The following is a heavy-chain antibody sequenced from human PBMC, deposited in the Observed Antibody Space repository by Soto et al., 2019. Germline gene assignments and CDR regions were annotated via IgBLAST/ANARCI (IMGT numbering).Heavy chain of an antibody. J-gene: IGHJ3*02. D-gene: IGHD3-10*01. V-gene: IGHV4-31*03. CDR1: GGSISSGGYY. CDR3: ARTYYYGSGSYYNPDAFDI. Sequence: SETLSLTCTVSGGSISSGGYYWNWIRHHPGKGLEWIGYIYYSGSTYYNPSLKSRVTISVDTSKNQFSLKLSSVTAADTAVYYCARTYYYGSGSYYNPDAFDIWGQGTMVTVSS. CDR2: IYYSGST.